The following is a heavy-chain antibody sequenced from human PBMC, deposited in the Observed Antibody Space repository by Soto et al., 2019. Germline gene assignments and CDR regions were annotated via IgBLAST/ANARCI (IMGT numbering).Heavy chain of an antibody. CDR1: GGTFSSYA. CDR3: ASLGGFGVAARPNWFDP. V-gene: IGHV1-69*12. D-gene: IGHD6-6*01. J-gene: IGHJ5*02. CDR2: IIPIFGTA. Sequence: QVQLVQSGAEVKKPGSSVKASCKASGGTFSSYAISWVRQAPGQGLEWMGGIIPIFGTANYAQKFQGRVTITADESTSTAYMELSSLRSEDTAVYYCASLGGFGVAARPNWFDPWGQGTLVTVSS.